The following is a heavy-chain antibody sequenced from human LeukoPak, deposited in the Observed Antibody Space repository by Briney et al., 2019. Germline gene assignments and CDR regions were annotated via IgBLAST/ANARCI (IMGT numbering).Heavy chain of an antibody. CDR1: GGSIRSTNYY. Sequence: NTSETLSLTCTVTGGSIRSTNYYWGWIRQPPGKGLEWIGSISYSGSTYYNPSLKSRVTIYVDTSKKQISLKLSSVTAADTAVYYCARQVSGTYDYWGQGTLVTVSS. V-gene: IGHV4-39*01. CDR3: ARQVSGTYDY. D-gene: IGHD1-1*01. J-gene: IGHJ4*02. CDR2: ISYSGST.